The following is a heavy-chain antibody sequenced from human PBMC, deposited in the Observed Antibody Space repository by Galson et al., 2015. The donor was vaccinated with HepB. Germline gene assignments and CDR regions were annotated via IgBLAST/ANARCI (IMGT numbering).Heavy chain of an antibody. Sequence: SVKVSCKASGGTFSSYTISWVRQAPGQGLEWMGRIIPILGIANYAQKFQGKVTITADKSTSTAYMELSSLRSEDTAVYYCARDGYSSGWPSLYYFDYWGQGTLVTVSS. CDR1: GGTFSSYT. D-gene: IGHD6-19*01. CDR3: ARDGYSSGWPSLYYFDY. J-gene: IGHJ4*02. V-gene: IGHV1-69*04. CDR2: IIPILGIA.